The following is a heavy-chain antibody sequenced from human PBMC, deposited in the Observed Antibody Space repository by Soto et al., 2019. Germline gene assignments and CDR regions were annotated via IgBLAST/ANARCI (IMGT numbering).Heavy chain of an antibody. CDR1: GGSVSSGSYY. Sequence: SETLSLTCTVSGGSVSSGSYYWSWIRQPPGKGLEWIGYIYYTGSTNYSPSLRSRVTISVDRSKNQFSLKLSSVTAADTAVYYCARVRSGYLMFDYWGQGTLVTVSS. CDR3: ARVRSGYLMFDY. J-gene: IGHJ4*02. D-gene: IGHD3-22*01. CDR2: IYYTGST. V-gene: IGHV4-61*01.